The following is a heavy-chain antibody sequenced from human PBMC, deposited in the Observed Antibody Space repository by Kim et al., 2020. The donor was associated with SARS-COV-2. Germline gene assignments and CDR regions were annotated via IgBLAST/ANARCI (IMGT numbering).Heavy chain of an antibody. V-gene: IGHV4-59*13. CDR1: GGSISSYY. Sequence: LETLSLTCTVSGGSISSYYWSWIRQPPGKGLEWIGYIYYSGSTNYNPSLKSRVTISVDTSKNQFSLKLSSVTAADTAVYYCARDRGPGYYGMDVWGQGTTVTVSS. J-gene: IGHJ6*02. CDR2: IYYSGST. D-gene: IGHD3-10*01. CDR3: ARDRGPGYYGMDV.